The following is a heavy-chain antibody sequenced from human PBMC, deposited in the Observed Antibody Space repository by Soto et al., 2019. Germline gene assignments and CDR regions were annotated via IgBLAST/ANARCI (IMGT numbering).Heavy chain of an antibody. CDR1: GFTFSSYG. D-gene: IGHD3-22*01. Sequence: QVQLVESGGGVVQPGRSLRLSCAASGFTFSSYGMHWVRQAPGKGGARGAVIWDGGGDKYYADSVKGRFTISRDNPKNTRYLQINSLRAEDTAVYSCARDYDSSGYPRYYFDYWGQGTLVPVSS. CDR2: IWDGGGDK. V-gene: IGHV3-33*01. CDR3: ARDYDSSGYPRYYFDY. J-gene: IGHJ4*02.